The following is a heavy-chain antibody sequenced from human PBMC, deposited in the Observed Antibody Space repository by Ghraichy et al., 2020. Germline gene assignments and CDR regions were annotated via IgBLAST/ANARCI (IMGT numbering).Heavy chain of an antibody. V-gene: IGHV3-23*01. CDR1: GFTFSSYA. J-gene: IGHJ4*02. Sequence: GESLNISCAASGFTFSSYAMSWVRQAPGKGLEWVSTISGSGGSTDYADSVKGRFTISRDNSKNTLYLQMNSLRAEDTAVYYCAESGAAAGWGSYFDYWGQGTLVTVSS. CDR3: AESGAAAGWGSYFDY. CDR2: ISGSGGST. D-gene: IGHD6-13*01.